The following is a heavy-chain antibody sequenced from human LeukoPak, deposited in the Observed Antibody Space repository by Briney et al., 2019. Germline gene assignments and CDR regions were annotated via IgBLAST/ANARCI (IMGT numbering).Heavy chain of an antibody. CDR3: AKQVTIFGVVIIDEPYNWFDP. Sequence: GGSLRLSCAASGFTFSSYWMHWVRQAPGKGLVWVSRINSDGSSTSYADSVKGRFTISRDNAKNTLYLQMNSLRAEDTAVYYCAKQVTIFGVVIIDEPYNWFDPWGQGTLVTVSS. CDR2: INSDGSST. D-gene: IGHD3-3*01. V-gene: IGHV3-74*01. CDR1: GFTFSSYW. J-gene: IGHJ5*02.